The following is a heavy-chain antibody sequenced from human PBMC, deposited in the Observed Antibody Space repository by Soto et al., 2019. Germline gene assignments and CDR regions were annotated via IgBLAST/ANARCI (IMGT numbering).Heavy chain of an antibody. D-gene: IGHD4-17*01. V-gene: IGHV3-33*01. Sequence: QVQLVESGGGVVQPGRSLRLSCAASGFTFSSYGMHWVRQAPGKGLEWVAVIWYDGSNKYYADSVKGRFTISRDNSKNTLYLQMNSLRAEDTAVYYCARAGLGNWFDPWGQGTLVTVSS. CDR3: ARAGLGNWFDP. CDR1: GFTFSSYG. J-gene: IGHJ5*02. CDR2: IWYDGSNK.